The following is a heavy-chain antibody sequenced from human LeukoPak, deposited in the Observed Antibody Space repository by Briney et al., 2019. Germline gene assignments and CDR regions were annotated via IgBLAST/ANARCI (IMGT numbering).Heavy chain of an antibody. Sequence: GGSLRLSFAASGFHFSSYEMNWVRQGPGKGLEWVSYISSSGSTIYYADSVKGRFTISRDNAKNSLYLQMNSLRAEDTAVYYCARDLGIVVVPAAIPWGQGTLVTVSS. CDR3: ARDLGIVVVPAAIP. CDR1: GFHFSSYE. J-gene: IGHJ5*02. V-gene: IGHV3-48*03. D-gene: IGHD2-2*03. CDR2: ISSSGSTI.